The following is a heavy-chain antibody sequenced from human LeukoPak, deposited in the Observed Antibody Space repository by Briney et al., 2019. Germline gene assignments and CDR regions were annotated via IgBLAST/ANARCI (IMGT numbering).Heavy chain of an antibody. D-gene: IGHD4/OR15-4a*01. Sequence: SVKVSCKASGCSFTSYAISWVRLAPGQGLEWMGWIIPFSCKANYAQKLQGRVTITADESTSTAYMDLNSLRSDDTAVYYCARDLSDYGMYYFDYWGQGTLVTVSS. J-gene: IGHJ4*02. CDR1: GCSFTSYA. V-gene: IGHV1-69*13. CDR2: IIPFSCKA. CDR3: ARDLSDYGMYYFDY.